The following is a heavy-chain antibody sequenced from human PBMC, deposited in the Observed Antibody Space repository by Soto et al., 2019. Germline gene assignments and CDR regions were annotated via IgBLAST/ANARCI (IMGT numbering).Heavy chain of an antibody. CDR2: VYYSGGS. V-gene: IGHV4-39*02. Sequence: PSETLSLTCAVSGVSIHNSHSFWAWIRQPPGKGLEFIGSVYYSGGSHYNPSLKGRATISVDMSNNQVSLRVNSVTAADTAVYYCGRVVEGATRHTDSDSWGQGMLVTVSS. J-gene: IGHJ5*02. D-gene: IGHD2-15*01. CDR1: GVSIHNSHSF. CDR3: GRVVEGATRHTDSDS.